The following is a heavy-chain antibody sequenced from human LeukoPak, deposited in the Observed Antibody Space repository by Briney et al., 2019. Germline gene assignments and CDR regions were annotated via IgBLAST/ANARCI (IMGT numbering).Heavy chain of an antibody. CDR3: AREIAAAGTLAIYYFDY. CDR2: IILIFGTA. Sequence: SVKVSCKASGGTFSSYAISWVRQAPGQGLEWMGGIILIFGTANYAQKFQGRVTITADEPTSTAYMELSSLRSEDTAVYYCAREIAAAGTLAIYYFDYWGQGTLVTVSS. J-gene: IGHJ4*02. V-gene: IGHV1-69*13. D-gene: IGHD6-13*01. CDR1: GGTFSSYA.